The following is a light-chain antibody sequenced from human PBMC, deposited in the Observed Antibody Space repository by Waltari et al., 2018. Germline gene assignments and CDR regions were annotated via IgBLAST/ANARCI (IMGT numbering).Light chain of an antibody. CDR2: KAS. CDR1: QSINKW. Sequence: DIQMTQSPSTLSASVRDRVPITCRASQSINKWLAWYQQKPGKAPNLLIYKASTLESGVPSRFSGSGSGTDFTLTISSLQPDDSATYYCQQYNSYPYTFGQGTKLEIK. J-gene: IGKJ2*01. CDR3: QQYNSYPYT. V-gene: IGKV1-5*03.